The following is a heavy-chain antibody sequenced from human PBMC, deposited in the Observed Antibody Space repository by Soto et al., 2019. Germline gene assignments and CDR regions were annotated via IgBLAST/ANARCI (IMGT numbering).Heavy chain of an antibody. CDR2: MSYDGSNK. CDR1: GFTFSSYG. V-gene: IGHV3-30*18. Sequence: QVQLVESGGGVVQPGRSLRLSCAASGFTFSSYGMHWVRQAPGKGLEWVAVMSYDGSNKYYADSVKGRFTISRDNSKNTLYLQMNSLRAEDTAVYYCAKEWGYCSGGSCYYYYYGMDVWGQGTTVTVSS. D-gene: IGHD2-15*01. CDR3: AKEWGYCSGGSCYYYYYGMDV. J-gene: IGHJ6*02.